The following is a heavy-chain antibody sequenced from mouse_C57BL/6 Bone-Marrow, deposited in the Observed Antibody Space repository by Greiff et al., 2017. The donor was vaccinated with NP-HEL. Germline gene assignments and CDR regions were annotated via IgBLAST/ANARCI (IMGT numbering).Heavy chain of an antibody. J-gene: IGHJ2*01. Sequence: QVQLQQPGAELVRPGTSVKLSCKASGYTFTSYWMHWIKQRPGQGLEWIGVIDPSDSYTNYNQKFKGKATLTVDTSSSTAYRQLSSLTSEDSAVYYCAREGPYGSSDYFDYWGQGTTLTVSS. V-gene: IGHV1-59*01. D-gene: IGHD1-1*01. CDR1: GYTFTSYW. CDR3: AREGPYGSSDYFDY. CDR2: IDPSDSYT.